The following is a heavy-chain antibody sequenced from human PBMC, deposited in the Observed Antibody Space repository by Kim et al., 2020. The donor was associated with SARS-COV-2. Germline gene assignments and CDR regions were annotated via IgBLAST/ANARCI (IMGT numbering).Heavy chain of an antibody. CDR3: ARGRITMIVVVTEFDY. D-gene: IGHD3-22*01. Sequence: SETLSLTCTVSGGSISSGGYYWSWIRQHPGKGLEWIGYIYYSGSTYYNPSLKSRVTISVDTSKNQFSLKLSSVTAADTAVYYCARGRITMIVVVTEFDYLGQGTLVTVSS. CDR1: GGSISSGGYY. V-gene: IGHV4-31*03. J-gene: IGHJ4*02. CDR2: IYYSGST.